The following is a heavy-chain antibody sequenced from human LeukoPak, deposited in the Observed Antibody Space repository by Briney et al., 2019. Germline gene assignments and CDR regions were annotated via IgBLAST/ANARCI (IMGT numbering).Heavy chain of an antibody. Sequence: PGGSLGLFCAASGFSFSSYSMNWVRQAPGKGLEWVSSISSSSSYIYYADSVKGRFTISRDNAKNSLYLQMNSLRAEDTAVYYCARLYRGSSAFFDYWGQGTLVTVSS. D-gene: IGHD1-26*01. V-gene: IGHV3-21*01. CDR3: ARLYRGSSAFFDY. CDR2: ISSSSSYI. CDR1: GFSFSSYS. J-gene: IGHJ4*02.